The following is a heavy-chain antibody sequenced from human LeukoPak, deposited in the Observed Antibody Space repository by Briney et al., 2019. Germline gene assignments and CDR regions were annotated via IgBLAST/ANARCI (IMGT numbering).Heavy chain of an antibody. V-gene: IGHV3-23*01. D-gene: IGHD5/OR15-5a*01. CDR3: AKGGSVTAPDDAFGI. Sequence: GGSLRLSCAASGFTFSTYVMSWVRQAPGKGLEWVSVISGNGGGTYFADSVKGRFTISRDNSKNTLYLQMNSLRAEDTAIYYCAKGGSVTAPDDAFGIWGQGTMVTVSS. CDR1: GFTFSTYV. J-gene: IGHJ3*02. CDR2: ISGNGGGT.